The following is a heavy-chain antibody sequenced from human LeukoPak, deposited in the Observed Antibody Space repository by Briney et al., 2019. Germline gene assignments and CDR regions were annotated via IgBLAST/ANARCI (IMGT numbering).Heavy chain of an antibody. Sequence: PVGSLRLSCVASRFTFSSHWMHWVRQAPGEGPVWVSRISRDVSSTYYAVLVKLRFAISRDNARNTLYLQMNRQRAEDTAVYYCSKGCCSTTSCYRFDYWGQGTLVTVSS. CDR1: RFTFSSHW. CDR3: SKGCCSTTSCYRFDY. D-gene: IGHD2-2*01. V-gene: IGHV3-74*01. J-gene: IGHJ4*02. CDR2: ISRDVSST.